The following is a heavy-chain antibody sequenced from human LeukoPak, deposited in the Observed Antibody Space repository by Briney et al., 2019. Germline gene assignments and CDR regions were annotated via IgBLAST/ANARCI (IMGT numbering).Heavy chain of an antibody. CDR1: GFTFSSYW. CDR3: ARSDDGFDY. CDR2: IINDGSRT. J-gene: IGHJ4*02. D-gene: IGHD5-24*01. V-gene: IGHV3-74*01. Sequence: GGSLRLSCAASGFTFSSYWMHWVRQAPGKGLVWVSHIINDGSRTSYADSVKGRFTISRDNAKNMVYLQMNSLRAEDTAVYYCARSDDGFDYWGQGTLVAVSA.